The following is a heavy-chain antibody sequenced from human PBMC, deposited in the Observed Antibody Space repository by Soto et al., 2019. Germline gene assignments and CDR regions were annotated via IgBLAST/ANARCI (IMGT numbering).Heavy chain of an antibody. V-gene: IGHV4-30-2*01. D-gene: IGHD3-22*01. CDR2: IYHSGST. CDR3: ARGIGFFVGPDSSGYYDY. Sequence: QLQLQESGSGLVKPSQTLSLTCAVSGGSISSGGYSWSWIRQPPGKGLEWIGYIYHSGSTYYNPSLKSRVTISVDRSKNQFSLKLSSVTAADTAVYYCARGIGFFVGPDSSGYYDYWGQGTLVTVSS. J-gene: IGHJ4*02. CDR1: GGSISSGGYS.